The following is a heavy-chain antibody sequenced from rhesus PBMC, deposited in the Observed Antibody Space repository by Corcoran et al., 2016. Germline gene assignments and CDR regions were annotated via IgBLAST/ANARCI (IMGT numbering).Heavy chain of an antibody. CDR2: IRYTGGST. J-gene: IGHJ4*01. D-gene: IGHD2-27*01. Sequence: EVQLVESGGGLAKPGGSLRLSCAASGFSFSDYYMYWVRQAPGKGLEWVSGIRYTGGSTYYADSVKGRFTISRENAKNTLYLQMDSLRAEDTAVYYCVRDGIVVVFTAHFDYWGQGVLVTVSS. CDR3: VRDGIVVVFTAHFDY. CDR1: GFSFSDYY. V-gene: IGHV3S18*01.